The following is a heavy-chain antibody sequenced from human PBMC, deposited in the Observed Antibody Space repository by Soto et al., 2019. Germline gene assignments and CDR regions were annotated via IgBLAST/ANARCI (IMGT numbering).Heavy chain of an antibody. Sequence: EVQLLESGGGLVQPGGSLRLSCAASGFTFSSSAMSWVRQAPGKGLEWVSAIRGTNGNTHYAESVKGRLTISRDNSKNTLYLQMNFLRAEDTAVYYCAKCTVDTIVTSGWCNWHDPWGQGTLVIVSS. CDR1: GFTFSSSA. V-gene: IGHV3-23*01. J-gene: IGHJ5*02. D-gene: IGHD6-19*01. CDR2: IRGTNGNT. CDR3: AKCTVDTIVTSGWCNWHDP.